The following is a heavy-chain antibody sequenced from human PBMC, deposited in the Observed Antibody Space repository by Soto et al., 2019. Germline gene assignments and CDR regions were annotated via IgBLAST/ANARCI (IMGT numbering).Heavy chain of an antibody. D-gene: IGHD2-15*01. CDR2: ISWNSGSI. CDR3: ARYKEARYCSGGSCYSINYFDY. V-gene: IGHV3-9*01. J-gene: IGHJ4*02. Sequence: GGSLRLSCAASGFTFDDYAMHWVRQAPGKGLEWVSGISWNSGSIGYADSVKGRFTISRDNAKNSLYLQMNSLRAEDTALYYCARYKEARYCSGGSCYSINYFDYWGQGTLVTVSS. CDR1: GFTFDDYA.